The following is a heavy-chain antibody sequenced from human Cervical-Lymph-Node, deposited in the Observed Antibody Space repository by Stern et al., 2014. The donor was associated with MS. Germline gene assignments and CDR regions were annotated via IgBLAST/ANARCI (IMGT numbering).Heavy chain of an antibody. CDR1: GYSFNIYW. Sequence: VQLVQSGAEVKKPGESLTISCKGFGYSFNIYWIAWVRQRPGKGLEWMGIIYPDDSDTGYSPSFQGQVTFSVDKSISTAYLQWSSRKPSDTATYFCARRGMDVWGQGTSVTVSS. V-gene: IGHV5-51*01. CDR2: IYPDDSDT. J-gene: IGHJ6*02. CDR3: ARRGMDV.